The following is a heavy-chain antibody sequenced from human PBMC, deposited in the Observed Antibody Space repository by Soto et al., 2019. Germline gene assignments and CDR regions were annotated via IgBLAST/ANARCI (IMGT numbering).Heavy chain of an antibody. CDR3: ARDKDRLQLGGNYYAILDV. J-gene: IGHJ6*02. Sequence: QVQLEQSGAEVKKPGSSVKVSCKASGGSFSNAAISWVRQAPGQGLEWMGGIMPIFRTPDYAQKFQGRVTITADESTSTAYMELSGLRAADTAIYYCARDKDRLQLGGNYYAILDVWGQGTTVTVSS. V-gene: IGHV1-69*12. CDR1: GGSFSNAA. D-gene: IGHD1-26*01. CDR2: IMPIFRTP.